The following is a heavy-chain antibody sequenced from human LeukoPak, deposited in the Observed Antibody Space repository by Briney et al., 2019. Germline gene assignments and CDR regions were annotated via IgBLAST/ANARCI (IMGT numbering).Heavy chain of an antibody. CDR3: ARDRALGRYYYGSGSSDY. Sequence: PSETLSLTCTVSGGSISSSSYYWGWIRQPPGKGLEWIGSIYYSGSTYYNPSLKSRVTISVDTSKNEFSLKLSSVTAADTAVYYCARDRALGRYYYGSGSSDYWGQGTLVTVSS. D-gene: IGHD3-10*01. CDR2: IYYSGST. V-gene: IGHV4-39*07. CDR1: GGSISSSSYY. J-gene: IGHJ4*02.